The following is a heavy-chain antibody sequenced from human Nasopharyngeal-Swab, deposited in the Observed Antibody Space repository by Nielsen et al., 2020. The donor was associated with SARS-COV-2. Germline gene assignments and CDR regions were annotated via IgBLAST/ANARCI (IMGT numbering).Heavy chain of an antibody. J-gene: IGHJ6*02. V-gene: IGHV3-23*01. CDR3: AKDRDSGDDSEEYYHYYGMDV. D-gene: IGHD5-12*01. CDR2: ISGDSDST. CDR1: GFTFSNFA. Sequence: GGSLRLSCAASGFTFSNFAMSWVRQAPGKGLEWVSVISGDSDSTYYTDSVRGRFTISRDNSKNTLNLQMNNLRVEDTAIYYCAKDRDSGDDSEEYYHYYGMDVWGQGAPVTVSS.